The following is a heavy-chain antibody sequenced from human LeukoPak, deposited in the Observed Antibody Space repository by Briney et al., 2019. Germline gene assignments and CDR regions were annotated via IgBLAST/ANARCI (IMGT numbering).Heavy chain of an antibody. J-gene: IGHJ6*02. CDR1: GFTFSSYA. CDR3: ARARGPYSHHGMDV. CDR2: ISYDGSNK. D-gene: IGHD5-12*01. V-gene: IGHV3-30*04. Sequence: GGSLRLSCAASGFTFSSYAMYWVRQAPGKGLEWVAVISYDGSNKYYADSVKGRFTISRDNSKNTLYLQMNSLRAEDTAVYYCARARGPYSHHGMDVWGQGTTVTVSS.